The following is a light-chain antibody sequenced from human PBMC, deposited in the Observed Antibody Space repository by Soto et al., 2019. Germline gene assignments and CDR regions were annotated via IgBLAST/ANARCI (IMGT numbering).Light chain of an antibody. V-gene: IGLV2-14*01. J-gene: IGLJ1*01. Sequence: QSALTQPASVSGSPGQSITISSTGTSSDVGGYNYVSWYQQHPGKAPKLMIYDVSNRSSGVSNRFSGSKSGNTASLTISGLQAEDEADYYCSSYTSSSTLVFGTGTKLTVL. CDR2: DVS. CDR1: SSDVGGYNY. CDR3: SSYTSSSTLV.